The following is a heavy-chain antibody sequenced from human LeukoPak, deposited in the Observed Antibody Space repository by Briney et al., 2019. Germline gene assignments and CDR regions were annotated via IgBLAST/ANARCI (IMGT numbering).Heavy chain of an antibody. Sequence: ASVKVSCKASGYTFTGYYMHWVRQAPGQGLEWMGWINPNSGGTNYAQKFQGRVTMTRDTSISTAYMELSRLRSDDTAVYYCARATVRGVIIFDYWGQGTLVTVSS. CDR2: INPNSGGT. V-gene: IGHV1-2*02. CDR3: ARATVRGVIIFDY. D-gene: IGHD3-10*01. CDR1: GYTFTGYY. J-gene: IGHJ4*02.